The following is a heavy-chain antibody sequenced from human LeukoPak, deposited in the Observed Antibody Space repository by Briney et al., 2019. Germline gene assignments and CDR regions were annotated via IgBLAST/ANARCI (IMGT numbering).Heavy chain of an antibody. CDR2: MYVSGTT. CDR3: ARENYYDSSGYSEGMDV. Sequence: PSETLSLTCTVSGGSIGNSYWSWIRQPAGKGLEWIGRMYVSGTTNYNPSLRSRVTLSIDTSTNQFSLRLRSVTAADTAVYYCARENYYDSSGYSEGMDVWGQGTTVTVSS. CDR1: GGSIGNSY. D-gene: IGHD3-22*01. V-gene: IGHV4-4*07. J-gene: IGHJ6*02.